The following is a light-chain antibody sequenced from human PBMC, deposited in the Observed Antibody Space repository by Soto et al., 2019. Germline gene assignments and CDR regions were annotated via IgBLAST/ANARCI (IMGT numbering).Light chain of an antibody. V-gene: IGKV1-8*01. CDR1: QGISSY. J-gene: IGKJ1*01. CDR3: QQYYSYPRT. Sequence: AIRMTQSPSSLSAYTGDRVTITCRASQGISSYLAWYQQKPGKAPKLLIYAASTLQSGVPSRFSGSGSGTDFTRTISCLQSEDFATYYCQQYYSYPRTFGQGTKVEIK. CDR2: AAS.